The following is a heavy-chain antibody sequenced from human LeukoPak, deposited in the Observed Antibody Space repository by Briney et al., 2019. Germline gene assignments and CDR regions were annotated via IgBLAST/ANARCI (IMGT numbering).Heavy chain of an antibody. J-gene: IGHJ4*02. Sequence: SETLSLTCTVSGGSISSGGYYWSWIRQPAGKGLEWIGRIYTSGSTNYNPSLKSRVTMSVDTSKNQFSLKLSSVTAADTAVYYCARVNPRSSGWELEDWGQGTLVTASS. CDR3: ARVNPRSSGWELED. CDR2: IYTSGST. D-gene: IGHD1-26*01. CDR1: GGSISSGGYY. V-gene: IGHV4-61*02.